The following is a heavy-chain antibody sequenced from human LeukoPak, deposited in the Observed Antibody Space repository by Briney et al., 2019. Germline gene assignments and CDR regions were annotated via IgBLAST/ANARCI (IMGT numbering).Heavy chain of an antibody. J-gene: IGHJ5*02. V-gene: IGHV4-39*01. CDR1: GGSISSSTYY. D-gene: IGHD3-3*01. Sequence: PSETLSLTCTVSGGSISSSTYYWGWIRQPPGKGLEWIGSIYYSGNIYYNPSLKSRVTISVDTSKNQFSLNLSSVTAADTALYYCAGTIFGVVIYSWFDPWGQGTLVTVSS. CDR3: AGTIFGVVIYSWFDP. CDR2: IYYSGNI.